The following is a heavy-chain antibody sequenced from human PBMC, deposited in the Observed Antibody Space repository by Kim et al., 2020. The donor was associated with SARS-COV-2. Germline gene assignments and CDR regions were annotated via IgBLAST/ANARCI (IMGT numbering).Heavy chain of an antibody. CDR1: GGSISSYY. Sequence: SETLSLTCTVSGGSISSYYWSWIRQPPGKGLEWIGYIYYSGSTNYNPSLKSRVTISVDTSKNQFSLKRSSVTGADTAVYYCAREQLAPDYYFDYWGQGTL. J-gene: IGHJ4*02. CDR3: AREQLAPDYYFDY. CDR2: IYYSGST. D-gene: IGHD6-13*01. V-gene: IGHV4-59*01.